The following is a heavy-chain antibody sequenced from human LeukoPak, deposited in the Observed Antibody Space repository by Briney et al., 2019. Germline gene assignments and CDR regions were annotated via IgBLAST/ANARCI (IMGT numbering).Heavy chain of an antibody. V-gene: IGHV3-11*04. CDR3: ARGRIGLRDYFDY. CDR1: GFTFSDYY. J-gene: IGHJ4*02. D-gene: IGHD3-3*01. CDR2: ISSTSTI. Sequence: GGSLRLSCAASGFTFSDYYMSWIRQAPGKGLEWVSYISSTSTICYADSVKGRFTISRDNAKNSLHLQMNSLRAEDTAVYYCARGRIGLRDYFDYWGQGTLVTVSS.